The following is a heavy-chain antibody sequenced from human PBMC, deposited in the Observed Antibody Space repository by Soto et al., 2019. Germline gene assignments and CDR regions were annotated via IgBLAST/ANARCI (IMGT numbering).Heavy chain of an antibody. CDR3: ARGKSWIQLWRSGYFDY. J-gene: IGHJ4*02. CDR1: GGTFSSYT. CDR2: IIPILGIA. Sequence: SVKVSCKASGGTFSSYTISWVRQAPGQGLEWMGRIIPILGIANYAQKFQGRVTITADKSTSTAYIELSSLRSEDTAVYYCARGKSWIQLWRSGYFDYCGQRTQVTVSS. V-gene: IGHV1-69*02. D-gene: IGHD5-18*01.